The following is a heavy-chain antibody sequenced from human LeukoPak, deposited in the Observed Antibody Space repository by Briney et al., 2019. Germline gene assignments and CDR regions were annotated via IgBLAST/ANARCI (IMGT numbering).Heavy chain of an antibody. CDR1: GGSLTNYY. J-gene: IGHJ4*02. CDR3: ARLNFRGGEALHFDS. Sequence: KPSETLSLTCSVSGGSLTNYYWGWIRQPPGKGLEFIGYIHSDGTTNYDSSLQSRVAISLDTSKIQFSLRLYSVTAADTALYLCARLNFRGGEALHFDSWGQGTLVTVSS. CDR2: IHSDGTT. V-gene: IGHV4-4*09. D-gene: IGHD3-16*01.